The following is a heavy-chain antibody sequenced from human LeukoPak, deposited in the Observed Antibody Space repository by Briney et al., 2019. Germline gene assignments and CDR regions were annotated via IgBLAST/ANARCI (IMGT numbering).Heavy chain of an antibody. V-gene: IGHV1-2*02. CDR3: ARGPGMGAIPHFGY. CDR1: RYTFTGYF. Sequence: ASVKVSCKASRYTFTGYFIQGVRQAPGQGLEWLGWINPDTGGTNYAQKFQGGVTMTRDTSISTAYMELSTLRSDDTAVYYCARGPGMGAIPHFGYWGQGTPVTVSS. J-gene: IGHJ4*02. CDR2: INPDTGGT. D-gene: IGHD2-21*01.